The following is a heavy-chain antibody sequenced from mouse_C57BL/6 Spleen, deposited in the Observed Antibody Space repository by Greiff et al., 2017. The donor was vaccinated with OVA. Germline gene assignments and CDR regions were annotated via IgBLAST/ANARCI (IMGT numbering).Heavy chain of an antibody. J-gene: IGHJ3*01. D-gene: IGHD2-4*01. CDR1: GYAFTNYL. CDR2: INPGSGGT. CDR3: ARCDYDGAWFAY. V-gene: IGHV1-54*01. Sequence: VQLQQSGAELVRPGTSVKVSCKASGYAFTNYLIEWVKQRPGQGLERIGVINPGSGGTNYNEKFKGKATLTADKSSSTAYMQLSSLTSEDSAVYFCARCDYDGAWFAYWGQGTLVTVSA.